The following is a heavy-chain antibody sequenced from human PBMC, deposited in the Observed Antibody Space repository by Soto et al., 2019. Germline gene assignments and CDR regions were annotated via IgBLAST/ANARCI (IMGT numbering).Heavy chain of an antibody. CDR3: ARGDSHWNHTPYYFDY. J-gene: IGHJ4*02. Sequence: ASVKVSCKASGYTFTSYDINWVRQATGQGLEWMGWMNPNSGNTGYAQKFQGRVTITRDTSASTAYMELSSLRSEDTAVYYCARGDSHWNHTPYYFDYWGQGTLVTVSS. D-gene: IGHD1-1*01. CDR2: MNPNSGNT. CDR1: GYTFTSYD. V-gene: IGHV1-8*01.